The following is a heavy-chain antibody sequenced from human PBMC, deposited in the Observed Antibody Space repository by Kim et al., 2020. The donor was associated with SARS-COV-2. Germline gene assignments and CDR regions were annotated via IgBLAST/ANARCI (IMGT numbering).Heavy chain of an antibody. V-gene: IGHV3-33*06. CDR1: GFTFSSYG. Sequence: GGSLRLSCAASGFTFSSYGMHWVRQAPGKGLEWVAVIWYDGSNKYYADSVKGRFTISRDNSKNTLYLQMNSLRAEDTAVYYCAKDHNWGGKYYFDYWGQGTLVTVSS. J-gene: IGHJ4*02. CDR2: IWYDGSNK. CDR3: AKDHNWGGKYYFDY. D-gene: IGHD7-27*01.